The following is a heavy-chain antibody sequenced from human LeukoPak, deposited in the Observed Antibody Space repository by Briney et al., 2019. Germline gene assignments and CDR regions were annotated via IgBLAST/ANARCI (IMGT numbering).Heavy chain of an antibody. CDR1: GFTFSNYW. J-gene: IGHJ4*02. CDR2: IKHDGSGP. Sequence: GGSLRLSCAVSGFTFSNYWMTWVRQAPGKGLEWVANIKHDGSGPSYLDSVKGRFTISRDNARNSLSLQMSSLRAEDTAVYHCARAREITVSGTDYFDYWGQGTLVTVSS. CDR3: ARAREITVSGTDYFDY. D-gene: IGHD6-19*01. V-gene: IGHV3-7*01.